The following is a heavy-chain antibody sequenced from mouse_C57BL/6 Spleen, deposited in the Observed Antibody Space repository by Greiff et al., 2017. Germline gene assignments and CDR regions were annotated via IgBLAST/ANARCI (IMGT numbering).Heavy chain of an antibody. J-gene: IGHJ2*01. CDR2: IDPENGDT. CDR3: TLDYYGSSYNY. Sequence: VQLKQSGAELVRPGASVKLSCTASGFNIKDDYMHWVKQRPEQGLEWIGWIDPENGDTEYASKFQGKATITADTSSNTAYLQLSSLTSEDTAVYYCTLDYYGSSYNYWGQGTTLTVSS. V-gene: IGHV14-4*01. D-gene: IGHD1-1*01. CDR1: GFNIKDDY.